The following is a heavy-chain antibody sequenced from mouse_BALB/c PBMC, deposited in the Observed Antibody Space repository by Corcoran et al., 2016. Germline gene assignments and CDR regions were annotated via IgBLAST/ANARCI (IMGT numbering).Heavy chain of an antibody. V-gene: IGHV1-18*01. J-gene: IGHJ3*01. Sequence: EVQLQQSGPELVKPGASLKISCKTSGYSFTGYTMNWVKQSHGKNLEWIGLINPYNGGTSYNQKFKGKATLTVDKSSSTAYMELLSLTSEDSAVYYCARDYYGSSYVFAYWGQGTLVTVSA. CDR3: ARDYYGSSYVFAY. CDR2: INPYNGGT. CDR1: GYSFTGYT. D-gene: IGHD1-1*01.